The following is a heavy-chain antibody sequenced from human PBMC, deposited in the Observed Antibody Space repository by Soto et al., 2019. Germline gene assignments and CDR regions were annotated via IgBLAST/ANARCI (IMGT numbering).Heavy chain of an antibody. CDR1: GYTFTSYA. CDR3: ARGSDIVVVVAALDDWFDP. D-gene: IGHD2-15*01. V-gene: IGHV1-3*01. Sequence: ASVKVSCKASGYTFTSYAMHWVRQAPGQRLEWMGWINAGNGNTKYSQKFQGRVTITRDTSASTAYMELSSLGSEDTAVYYCARGSDIVVVVAALDDWFDPWGQGTLVTVSS. J-gene: IGHJ5*02. CDR2: INAGNGNT.